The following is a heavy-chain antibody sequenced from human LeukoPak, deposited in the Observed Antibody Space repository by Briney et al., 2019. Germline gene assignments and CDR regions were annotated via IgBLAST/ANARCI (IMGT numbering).Heavy chain of an antibody. CDR2: ISGSGGST. CDR1: GFTSSSYA. V-gene: IGHV3-23*01. CDR3: AKDSTFDFWSGYRTH. D-gene: IGHD3-3*01. Sequence: PGGSLRLSCAASGFTSSSYAMSWVRQAPGKGLEWVSAISGSGGSTYYAYSVKGRFTISRDKSKNTLSLQMNSLRAEDTAVYFCAKDSTFDFWSGYRTHWGQGTLVTVSS. J-gene: IGHJ4*02.